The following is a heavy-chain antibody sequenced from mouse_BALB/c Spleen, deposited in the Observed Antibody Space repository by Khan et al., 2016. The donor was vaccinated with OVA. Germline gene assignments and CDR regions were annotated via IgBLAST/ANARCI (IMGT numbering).Heavy chain of an antibody. J-gene: IGHJ4*01. D-gene: IGHD1-2*01. CDR1: GFSLTSYG. Sequence: VQLQESGPGLVAPSQSLSITCTVSGFSLTSYGVNWVRQPPGKGLEWLGVIWGDGSTNYHSTLMSRLSISKDNSQSQAFLKLSSLQTDDTATYFYAKWGTANYYSMDYWGQGTSVTVSS. CDR3: AKWGTANYYSMDY. V-gene: IGHV2-3*01. CDR2: IWGDGST.